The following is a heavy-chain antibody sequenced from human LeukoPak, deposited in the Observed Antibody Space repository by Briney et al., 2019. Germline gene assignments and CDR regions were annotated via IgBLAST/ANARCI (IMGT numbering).Heavy chain of an antibody. CDR3: ARYYGDP. J-gene: IGHJ5*02. CDR1: GGSISSGSYY. Sequence: SQTLSLTCTVSGGSISSGSYYWSWIRQPAGKGLEWIGRNHHSGSTYYNPSLKSRLTISMDTSKNQFSLKLRSVTATDTAVYYCARYYGDPWGQGTLVTVSS. D-gene: IGHD3-10*01. CDR2: NHHSGST. V-gene: IGHV4-61*02.